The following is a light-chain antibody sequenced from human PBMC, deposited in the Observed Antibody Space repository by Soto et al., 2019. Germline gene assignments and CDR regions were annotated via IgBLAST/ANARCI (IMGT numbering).Light chain of an antibody. Sequence: QSALTQPASVSGSPGQSITISRTGTSSDVGGYNYVSWYQQHPGKAPKLMIYDVSNRPSGVSNRFSGSKSGNTASLTISGLQAEDEADYYCSSYTSSSTSYVFGTGIKLTVL. J-gene: IGLJ1*01. CDR3: SSYTSSSTSYV. CDR1: SSDVGGYNY. CDR2: DVS. V-gene: IGLV2-14*01.